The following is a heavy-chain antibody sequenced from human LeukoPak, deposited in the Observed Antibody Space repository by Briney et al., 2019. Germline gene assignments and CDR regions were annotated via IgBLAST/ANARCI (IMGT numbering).Heavy chain of an antibody. J-gene: IGHJ6*03. CDR2: IYYSGST. CDR1: GYSLSSGHY. V-gene: IGHV4-61*01. CDR3: ARGARGYSYGHYYYYMDV. D-gene: IGHD5-18*01. Sequence: SETLSLTCTVSGYSLSSGHYWSWIRQPPGKGLEWIGYIYYSGSTNYNPSLKSRVTISVDTSKNQFSLKLSSVTAADTAVYYCARGARGYSYGHYYYYMDVWGKGTTVTISS.